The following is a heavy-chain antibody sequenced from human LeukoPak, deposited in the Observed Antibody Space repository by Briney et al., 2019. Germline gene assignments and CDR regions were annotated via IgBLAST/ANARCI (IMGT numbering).Heavy chain of an antibody. D-gene: IGHD3-10*01. V-gene: IGHV3-33*01. J-gene: IGHJ3*01. CDR2: IWYDGSNK. CDR1: GITFSSYG. CDR3: ARVRSSGPPLD. Sequence: PGRSLRLSCAASGITFSSYGMHWVRQAPGKGLEWVAVIWYDGSNKYYADSVKGRFTISRDNSKNTLYLQMNSLRAEDTAVYYCARVRSSGPPLDWGQGTMVTVSS.